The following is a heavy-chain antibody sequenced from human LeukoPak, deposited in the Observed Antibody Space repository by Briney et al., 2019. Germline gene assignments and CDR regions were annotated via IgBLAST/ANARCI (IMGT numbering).Heavy chain of an antibody. Sequence: QAGGSLRLSCAASGFTVSSNYMSWVRQAPGKGLEWVSVIYSGGSTYYADSVKGRFTVSRDNSKNTLYLQMNSLRAEDTAVYYRTRVVLMVYAKAFDIWGQGTMVTVSS. D-gene: IGHD2-8*01. CDR3: TRVVLMVYAKAFDI. CDR2: IYSGGST. V-gene: IGHV3-66*02. J-gene: IGHJ3*02. CDR1: GFTVSSNY.